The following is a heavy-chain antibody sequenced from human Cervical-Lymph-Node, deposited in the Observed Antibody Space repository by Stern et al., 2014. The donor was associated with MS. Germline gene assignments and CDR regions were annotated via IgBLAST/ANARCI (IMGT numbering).Heavy chain of an antibody. CDR2: ITNVGFA. D-gene: IGHD1-1*01. CDR1: WFTVSRAY. CDR3: ARDTSSPERSDW. Sequence: EVQLVESGGGVIQPGGSLRLSCTASWFTVSRAYMTWVRQAPGQGLEWVSFITNVGFAFYTDSVKGRCTISRDDSKNTVYLHMTSLRAEDTAMYYCARDTSSPERSDWWGQGTLVTVSS. J-gene: IGHJ4*02. V-gene: IGHV3-53*01.